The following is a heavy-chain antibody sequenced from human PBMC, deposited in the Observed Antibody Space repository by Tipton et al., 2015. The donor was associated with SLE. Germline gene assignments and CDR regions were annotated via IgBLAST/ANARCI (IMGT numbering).Heavy chain of an antibody. V-gene: IGHV4-34*01. J-gene: IGHJ4*02. CDR2: INHSGST. CDR3: ARDGDTATLDY. CDR1: GGSFSGYY. Sequence: TLSLTCAVYGGSFSGYYWSWIRQPPGKGLEWIGEINHSGSTNYNPSLKSRVTISVDTSKNQFSLKLSSVTAADTAVYYCARDGDTATLDYWGQGTLVTVSS. D-gene: IGHD5-18*01.